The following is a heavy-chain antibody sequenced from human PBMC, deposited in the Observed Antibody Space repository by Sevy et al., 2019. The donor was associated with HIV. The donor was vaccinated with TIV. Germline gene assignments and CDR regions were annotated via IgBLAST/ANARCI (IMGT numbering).Heavy chain of an antibody. D-gene: IGHD2-2*02. V-gene: IGHV1-18*01. CDR1: GYTFSRYG. CDR3: ARDHQDYTYHHDY. J-gene: IGHJ4*02. CDR2: ISAYNGKR. Sequence: ASVKVSCKASGYTFSRYGISWVRQAPGQGLEWMGWISAYNGKRNYAQKLQGRVTMTTDTSTSTAYMELRSLRSDDTAVYYCARDHQDYTYHHDYWGQGTLVTVSS.